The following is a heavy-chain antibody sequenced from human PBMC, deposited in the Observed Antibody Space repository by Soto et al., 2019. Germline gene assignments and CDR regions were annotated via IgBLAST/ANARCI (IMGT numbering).Heavy chain of an antibody. Sequence: QVQLQESGPGLVKPSETLSLTCTVSGGSVSSGSYYWSWIRQPPGKGLEWIGYIYYSGSTNYNPSLKSRVTISVDTSKNQFSLKLSSVTAADTAVYYCATNVAAAGTGYWGQGTLVTVSS. CDR2: IYYSGST. CDR3: ATNVAAAGTGY. J-gene: IGHJ4*02. CDR1: GGSVSSGSYY. V-gene: IGHV4-61*01. D-gene: IGHD6-13*01.